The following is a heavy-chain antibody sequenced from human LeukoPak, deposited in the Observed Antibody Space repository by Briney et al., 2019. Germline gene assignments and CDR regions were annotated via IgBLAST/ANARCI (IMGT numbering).Heavy chain of an antibody. CDR3: AKDRGGSYSGLFDY. Sequence: PGGSLRLSCAASGFTFSSYGMHWVRQAPGKGLEWVAVISYDGSNKYYADSVKGRFTISRDNSKNTLYLQKNSLRAEDTAVYYCAKDRGGSYSGLFDYWGQGALVTVSS. CDR2: ISYDGSNK. J-gene: IGHJ4*02. CDR1: GFTFSSYG. D-gene: IGHD1-26*01. V-gene: IGHV3-30*18.